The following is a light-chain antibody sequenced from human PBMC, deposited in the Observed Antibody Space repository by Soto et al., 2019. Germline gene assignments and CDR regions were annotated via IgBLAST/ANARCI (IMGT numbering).Light chain of an antibody. J-gene: IGLJ1*01. CDR3: SSYTSCSTLNYV. V-gene: IGLV2-14*01. CDR1: SSDVGGYNY. CDR2: DVI. Sequence: QSALTQPASVSGSPGQSITISCTGTSSDVGGYNYVSWYQQHPGKAPKLMIYDVINRPSVVSNRFSGSKSGNTASLTISGLQAEDEADYYCSSYTSCSTLNYVFGTGTKLTVL.